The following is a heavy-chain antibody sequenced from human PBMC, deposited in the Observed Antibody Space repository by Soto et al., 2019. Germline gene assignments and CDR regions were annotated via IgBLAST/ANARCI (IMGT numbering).Heavy chain of an antibody. J-gene: IGHJ5*01. Sequence: EVHLLESGGALVQPGGSLTLSCAASGFSFSDYAMSWVRQAPGKGLEWVSSISRTGDSAYYADSVKGRFANSRDRSKNRLSLQMNSRRVEDTAVDYCAKGPDGSGYYHNWFDSWGQGTLITVSS. CDR1: GFSFSDYA. CDR3: AKGPDGSGYYHNWFDS. D-gene: IGHD3-22*01. V-gene: IGHV3-23*01. CDR2: ISRTGDSA.